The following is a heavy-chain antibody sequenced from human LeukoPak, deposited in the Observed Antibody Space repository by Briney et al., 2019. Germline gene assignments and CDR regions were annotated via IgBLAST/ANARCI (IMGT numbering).Heavy chain of an antibody. J-gene: IGHJ4*02. CDR2: MYHSVTS. CDR3: AGHEFWSGYYRLRY. CDR1: GGSISEYY. Sequence: SETLSLACTVSGGSISEYYWTWIRQPPGKGLEWIGYMYHSVTSNYNPSLKSRVTISVDSSKNQVSLMLSSVPAADTAVYYCAGHEFWSGYYRLRYWGQGNLVPVSS. D-gene: IGHD3-3*01. V-gene: IGHV4-59*01.